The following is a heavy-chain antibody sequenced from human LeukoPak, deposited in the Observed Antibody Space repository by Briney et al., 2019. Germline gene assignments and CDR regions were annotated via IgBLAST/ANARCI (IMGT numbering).Heavy chain of an antibody. CDR1: GGSFSGYY. V-gene: IGHV4-34*01. CDR2: INHSGST. Sequence: SETLSLTCAVYGGSFSGYYWSWIRQPPGKGLEWIGEINHSGSTNYNPSLKSRVTISVDTSKNQFSLKLSSVTAADTAVYYCARRRQQQLVHWGQGTLVTVSS. J-gene: IGHJ4*02. D-gene: IGHD6-13*01. CDR3: ARRRQQQLVH.